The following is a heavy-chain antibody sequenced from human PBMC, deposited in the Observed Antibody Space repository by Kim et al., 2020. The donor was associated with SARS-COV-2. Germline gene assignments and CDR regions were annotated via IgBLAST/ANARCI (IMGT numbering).Heavy chain of an antibody. J-gene: IGHJ4*02. CDR3: ASRHYYGSGRDY. CDR1: GASISSSSYY. V-gene: IGHV4-39*01. CDR2: IYDSGNT. D-gene: IGHD3-10*01. Sequence: SETLSLTCTVSGASISSSSYYWGWIRQPPGKGLEWIGSIYDSGNTYYNPSLKSRVTISVDTSKNQFSLKLSSATAADTAVYYCASRHYYGSGRDYWGQGTLVTVSS.